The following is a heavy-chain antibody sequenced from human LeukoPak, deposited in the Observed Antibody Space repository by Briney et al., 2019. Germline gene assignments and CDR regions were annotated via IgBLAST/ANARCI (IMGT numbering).Heavy chain of an antibody. CDR3: ARGGSHDYGDYVYFY. V-gene: IGHV4-30-4*01. CDR2: IYYSGST. CDR1: GGSISSGDYY. J-gene: IGHJ4*02. D-gene: IGHD4-17*01. Sequence: PSETLSLTCTVSGGSISSGDYYWSWIRQPPGKGLEWIGYIYYSGSTYYNPFLKSRVTISVDTSKNQFSLKLSSVTAADTAVYYCARGGSHDYGDYVYFYWGQGTLVTVSS.